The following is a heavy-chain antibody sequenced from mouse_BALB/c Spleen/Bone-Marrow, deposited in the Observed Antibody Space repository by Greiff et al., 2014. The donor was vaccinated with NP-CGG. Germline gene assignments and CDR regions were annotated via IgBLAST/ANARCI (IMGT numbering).Heavy chain of an antibody. CDR3: ARITTATGAMDY. Sequence: QVQLKQSGPGLVAPSPSLSITCTVSGFSLTNYGVHWVRQPPGKGLEWLGVIWADGSTNYNSALMSRLSISKDNSKSQVFFKMNSLQTDDTAMYYCARITTATGAMDYWGQGTTVTVSS. V-gene: IGHV2-9*02. CDR2: IWADGST. J-gene: IGHJ4*01. CDR1: GFSLTNYG. D-gene: IGHD1-2*01.